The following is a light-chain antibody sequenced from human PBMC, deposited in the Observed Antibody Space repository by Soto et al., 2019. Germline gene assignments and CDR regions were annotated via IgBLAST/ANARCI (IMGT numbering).Light chain of an antibody. CDR3: QKYNSAWWT. Sequence: DIQMTQSPSSLSASVGDRVTITCRASQGISNYLAWYQQKPGKVPKLLIYAASTLQSGVPSRFSGSGSGTDFTRTISSLQTEDVATYYCQKYNSAWWTFGQGTKVEI. CDR2: AAS. V-gene: IGKV1-27*01. CDR1: QGISNY. J-gene: IGKJ1*01.